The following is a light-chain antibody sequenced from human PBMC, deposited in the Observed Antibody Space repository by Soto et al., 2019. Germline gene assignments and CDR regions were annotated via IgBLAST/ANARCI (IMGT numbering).Light chain of an antibody. J-gene: IGKJ3*01. CDR3: LQDHSFLA. Sequence: AIQMTQSPASLSASVGDRVSITCRASHDIGNDLAWYQHRPGKAPKLLIYATSTLQSGVPSRFSGSGSGTDFTLTINSLQPEDFATYYCLQDHSFLAFGPGTKVNF. CDR1: HDIGND. CDR2: ATS. V-gene: IGKV1-6*01.